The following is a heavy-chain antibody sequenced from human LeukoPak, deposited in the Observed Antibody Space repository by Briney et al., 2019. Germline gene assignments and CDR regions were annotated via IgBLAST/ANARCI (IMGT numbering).Heavy chain of an antibody. CDR1: GYTFTSYG. D-gene: IGHD3-10*01. CDR3: ARIGSGKYYYYYMDV. CDR2: ISAYNGDT. V-gene: IGHV1-18*01. Sequence: RASVKVSCKASGYTFTSYGINWVRQAPGQGLEWMGWISAYNGDTNYAQKLQGRVTMTTDTSTSTAYMELRSLRSDDTAVYYCARIGSGKYYYYYMDVWGKGTTVTVSS. J-gene: IGHJ6*03.